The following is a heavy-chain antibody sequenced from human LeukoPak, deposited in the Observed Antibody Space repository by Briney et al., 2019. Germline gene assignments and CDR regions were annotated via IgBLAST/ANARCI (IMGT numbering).Heavy chain of an antibody. CDR3: ARLDCISNTCYNY. CDR1: GDSITSDY. CDR2: INYSGNS. D-gene: IGHD2-21*01. V-gene: IGHV4-59*08. J-gene: IGHJ4*02. Sequence: SETLSLTCIVSGDSITSDYWSWIRQSPGKGLEWIGYINYSGNSEYNPPLKSRVTISVDRSKKQVSLKMTSVTAADTAVYYCARLDCISNTCYNYWALGALVTVSS.